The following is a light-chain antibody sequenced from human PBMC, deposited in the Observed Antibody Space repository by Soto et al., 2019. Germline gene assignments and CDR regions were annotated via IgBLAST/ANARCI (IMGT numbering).Light chain of an antibody. CDR1: EDISSW. V-gene: IGKV1-12*01. CDR2: AAS. Sequence: DIQMTQSPSSVSASVGGRVTIPCRSSEDISSWLAWYQQKPGKAPKLLIYAASSLQSGVPSRFSGSSSGTDYTLTIASLQPEDFATYYCRPTFGQGTKVDIK. J-gene: IGKJ1*01. CDR3: RPT.